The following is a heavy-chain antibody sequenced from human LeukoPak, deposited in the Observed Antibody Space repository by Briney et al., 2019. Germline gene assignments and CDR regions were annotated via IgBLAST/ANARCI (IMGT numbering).Heavy chain of an antibody. D-gene: IGHD4-17*01. J-gene: IGHJ2*01. CDR1: GGSISSYY. CDR3: ARIYGANWYFDL. V-gene: IGHV4-59*12. CDR2: IYYSGST. Sequence: SETLSLTCTASGGSISSYYWSWIRQPPGKGLDCIGYIYYSGSTNYNPSLKSRVTISVDTSKNQFSLKLSSVTAADTAVYYCARIYGANWYFDLWGRGTLVTVSS.